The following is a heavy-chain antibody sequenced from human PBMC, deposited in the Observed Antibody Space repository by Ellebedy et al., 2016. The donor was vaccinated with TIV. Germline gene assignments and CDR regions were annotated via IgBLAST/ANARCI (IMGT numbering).Heavy chain of an antibody. CDR3: ARRVGREWYSYWPYLDY. J-gene: IGHJ4*02. CDR1: GYTFTSYG. V-gene: IGHV1-18*01. CDR2: ISAYNGNT. D-gene: IGHD1-26*01. Sequence: AASVKVSCKASGYTFTSYGISWVRQAPGQGLEWMGWISAYNGNTNYAQKLQGRVTMTTDTSTSTAYMELRSLRSDDTAVYYCARRVGREWYSYWPYLDYWGQGTMVTVSS.